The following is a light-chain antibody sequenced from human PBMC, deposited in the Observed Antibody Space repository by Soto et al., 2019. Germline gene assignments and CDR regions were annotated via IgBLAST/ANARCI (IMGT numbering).Light chain of an antibody. CDR3: QQYGSSPQT. Sequence: EIVLTQSPATLSLSPGEGATLSCGASQSVSSSYLAWYQQRPGLAPRLLIYDASYRATGIPDRFSGSGSGTDFTLTISRLEPEDFAVYYCQQYGSSPQTFGQGTKLEIK. CDR2: DAS. J-gene: IGKJ2*01. V-gene: IGKV3D-20*01. CDR1: QSVSSSY.